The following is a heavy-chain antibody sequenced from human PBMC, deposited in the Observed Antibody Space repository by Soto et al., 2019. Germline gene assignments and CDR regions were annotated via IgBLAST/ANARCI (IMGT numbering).Heavy chain of an antibody. CDR2: ISGSGGST. Sequence: GGSLRLSCAASGFTFSSYAMSWVRQAPGKGLEWVSAISGSGGSTYYADSVKGRFTISRDNSKNTLYLQMNSLRAEDTAVYYCAVKVVGAKESYYYYGMDVWGQGTTVTVSS. V-gene: IGHV3-23*01. CDR3: AVKVVGAKESYYYYGMDV. J-gene: IGHJ6*02. D-gene: IGHD1-26*01. CDR1: GFTFSSYA.